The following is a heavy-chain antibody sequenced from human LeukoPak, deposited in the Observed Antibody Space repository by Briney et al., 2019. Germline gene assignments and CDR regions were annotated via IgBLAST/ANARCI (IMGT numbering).Heavy chain of an antibody. CDR3: ARGSGSYYIWDAFDI. V-gene: IGHV4-39*01. Sequence: SETLSLTCTVSGGSISSSSYYWGWIRQPPGKGLEWIGSIYYSGSTYYNPSLKSRVTISVDTSKNQFSLKLSFVTAADTAVYYCARGSGSYYIWDAFDIWGQGTMVTVSS. CDR2: IYYSGST. CDR1: GGSISSSSYY. J-gene: IGHJ3*02. D-gene: IGHD1-26*01.